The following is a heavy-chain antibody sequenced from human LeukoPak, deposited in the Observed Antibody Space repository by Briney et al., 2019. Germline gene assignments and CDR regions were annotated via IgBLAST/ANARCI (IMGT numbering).Heavy chain of an antibody. CDR3: AKVGSGWYYFDY. D-gene: IGHD6-19*01. J-gene: IGHJ4*02. Sequence: GGSLRLSCAASGFTLSSYVMSWVRQAPGKGLEWVSGISGRGVSTYYADSVKGRFTISRDNSKNTLYLQMNSLRAEDTAVYYCAKVGSGWYYFDYWGQGTLVTVSS. CDR2: ISGRGVST. V-gene: IGHV3-23*01. CDR1: GFTLSSYV.